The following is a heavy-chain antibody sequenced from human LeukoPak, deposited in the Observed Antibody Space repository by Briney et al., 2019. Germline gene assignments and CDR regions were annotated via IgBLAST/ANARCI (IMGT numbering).Heavy chain of an antibody. CDR2: INPNSGGT. J-gene: IGHJ4*02. CDR3: ARDSWGKVYANSPFDY. Sequence: GASVKVSCKASEYTFTGYYMHWVRQAPGQGLEWMGWINPNSGGTNYAQKFQGRVTMTRDTSISTAYMELSRLRSDDTAVYYCARDSWGKVYANSPFDYWGQGTLVTVSS. CDR1: EYTFTGYY. D-gene: IGHD2-8*01. V-gene: IGHV1-2*02.